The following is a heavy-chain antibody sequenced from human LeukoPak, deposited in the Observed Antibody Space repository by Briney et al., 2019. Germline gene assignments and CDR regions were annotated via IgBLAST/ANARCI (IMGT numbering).Heavy chain of an antibody. D-gene: IGHD6-19*01. J-gene: IGHJ6*03. V-gene: IGHV1-8*02. CDR1: GYTFTSYG. Sequence: ASVKVSCKASGYTFTSYGISWVRQAPGQGLEWMGWMNPNSGNTGYAQKFQGRVTMTRNTSISTAYMELSSLRSEDTAVYYCARGRGSSGWLGPYYYYYMDVWGKGTTVTISS. CDR2: MNPNSGNT. CDR3: ARGRGSSGWLGPYYYYYMDV.